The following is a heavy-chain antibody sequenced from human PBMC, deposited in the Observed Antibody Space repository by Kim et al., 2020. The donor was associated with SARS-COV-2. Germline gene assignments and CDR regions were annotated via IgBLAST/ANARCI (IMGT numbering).Heavy chain of an antibody. Sequence: SQTLSLTCAFSGDSVSSNSAAWNWIRQSPSTGLEWLGRTYYRSKWYNEYAVSVKSRITINPDTSKNQFSMQLNSVTPEDTAVYYCARGSSSWDGYYYYYGMDVCGHWTTVTVSS. J-gene: IGHJ6*02. CDR1: GDSVSSNSAA. V-gene: IGHV6-1*01. CDR3: ARGSSSWDGYYYYYGMDV. CDR2: TYYRSKWYN. D-gene: IGHD6-13*01.